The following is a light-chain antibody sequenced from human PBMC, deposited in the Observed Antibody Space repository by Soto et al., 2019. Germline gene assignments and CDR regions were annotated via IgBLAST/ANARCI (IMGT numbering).Light chain of an antibody. Sequence: DIQMTQSPSTLSASVGDRVTITCRASQSISSWLAWYQQKPGKVPKLLIYDASSLESGVPSRFSGSRSGTEFTLTISSLQPDDFATYFCQQYNTSPMTFGQGTRLEI. CDR2: DAS. CDR3: QQYNTSPMT. V-gene: IGKV1-5*01. CDR1: QSISSW. J-gene: IGKJ5*01.